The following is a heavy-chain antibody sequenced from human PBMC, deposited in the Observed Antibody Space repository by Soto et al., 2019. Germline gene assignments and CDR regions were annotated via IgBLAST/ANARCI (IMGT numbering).Heavy chain of an antibody. CDR1: GGSISSGGYY. D-gene: IGHD2-21*01. Sequence: TSETLSLTCTVSGGSISSGGYYWSWIRQHPGKGLEWIGYIYYSGSTYYNQSLKSRVPISVDTSKNQFSLKLSSVTAADTAFFYWAKVCGGDALHGMDVWGKGTTVTVSS. J-gene: IGHJ6*04. CDR3: AKVCGGDALHGMDV. CDR2: IYYSGST. V-gene: IGHV4-31*03.